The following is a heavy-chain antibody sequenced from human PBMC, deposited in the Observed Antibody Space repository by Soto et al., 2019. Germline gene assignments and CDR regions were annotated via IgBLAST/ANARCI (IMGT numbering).Heavy chain of an antibody. CDR2: INPSGGST. J-gene: IGHJ6*02. V-gene: IGHV1-46*01. CDR3: AREFGRSSNYYYYYGMDV. CDR1: GYTFTSYY. Sequence: SVKVSCRASGYTFTSYYMHWVRQAPVQGLEWMGIINPSGGSTSYAQKFQGRVTMTRDTSTSTVYMELSSLRSEDTAVYYCAREFGRSSNYYYYYGMDVWGQGTTVTVSS. D-gene: IGHD3-16*01.